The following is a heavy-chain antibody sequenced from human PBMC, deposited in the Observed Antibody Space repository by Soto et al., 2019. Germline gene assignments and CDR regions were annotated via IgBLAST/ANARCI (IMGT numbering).Heavy chain of an antibody. D-gene: IGHD3-9*01. J-gene: IGHJ6*02. CDR1: GFTFTSSA. V-gene: IGHV1-58*01. Sequence: QMQLVQSGPEVKKPGTSVKVSCKASGFTFTSSAVPWVRQARGQRLEWIGWIVVGSGNTNYAQKFQERVTITRDMSPSTAYMELSSLRSEDTAVYYCAADARYFGWSYGMDVWGQGTTVTVSS. CDR2: IVVGSGNT. CDR3: AADARYFGWSYGMDV.